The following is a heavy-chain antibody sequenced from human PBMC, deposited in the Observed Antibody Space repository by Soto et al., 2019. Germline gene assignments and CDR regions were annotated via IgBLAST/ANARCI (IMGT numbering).Heavy chain of an antibody. Sequence: QVQLQESGPGLVKPSQTLSLTCTVSGGSISSGGYYWSWIRQHPGKGLEWIGYIYYSGSTYYNPSLKSRVTISVDTSKNQFSLKLSSVTAADTAVYYCARESTRAAAGYYYYYGMDVWGQGTTVTVSS. CDR3: ARESTRAAAGYYYYYGMDV. D-gene: IGHD6-13*01. J-gene: IGHJ6*02. CDR2: IYYSGST. CDR1: GGSISSGGYY. V-gene: IGHV4-31*03.